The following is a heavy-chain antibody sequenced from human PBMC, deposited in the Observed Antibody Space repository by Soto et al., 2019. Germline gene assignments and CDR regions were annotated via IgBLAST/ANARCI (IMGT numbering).Heavy chain of an antibody. CDR1: GFTFSTYA. J-gene: IGHJ2*01. CDR3: ARGAVGSSGWYGWYFDL. Sequence: QVQLVESGGGVVQPGRSLRLSCAASGFTFSTYAMHWVRQAPGKGLEWVAVISYDGSNKYYADSVKGRFTISRDNSKNTLYLQMNSLRAEDTAVYYCARGAVGSSGWYGWYFDLWGRGTLVTVSS. D-gene: IGHD6-19*01. CDR2: ISYDGSNK. V-gene: IGHV3-30-3*01.